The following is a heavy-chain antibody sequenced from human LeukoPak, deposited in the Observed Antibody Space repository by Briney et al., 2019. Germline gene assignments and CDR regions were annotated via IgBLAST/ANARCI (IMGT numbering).Heavy chain of an antibody. D-gene: IGHD2-15*01. CDR3: ERAIYCSGGSCHWEFDY. Sequence: APVKVSCKASGYTFTSYYMHWVRQAPGQGLEWMGIINPRDGSTSYAQKFQGRDTMTRATSTSTVYMELSSLSSEDTAVYYCERAIYCSGGSCHWEFDYWGQGTLVTVSS. V-gene: IGHV1-46*01. J-gene: IGHJ4*02. CDR1: GYTFTSYY. CDR2: INPRDGST.